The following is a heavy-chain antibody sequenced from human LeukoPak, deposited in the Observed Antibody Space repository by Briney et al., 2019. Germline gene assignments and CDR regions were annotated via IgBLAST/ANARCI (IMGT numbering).Heavy chain of an antibody. V-gene: IGHV4-39*07. Sequence: SETLSLTCTVSGGSLSSSSYYWGWIRQPPGKGLEWIGSIYYSGSTYYNPSLKSRVTISVDTSKNQFSLKLSSVTAADTAVYYCARAQMTDSSSWYGEWFDPWGQGTLVTVSS. CDR2: IYYSGST. D-gene: IGHD6-13*01. CDR1: GGSLSSSSYY. J-gene: IGHJ5*02. CDR3: ARAQMTDSSSWYGEWFDP.